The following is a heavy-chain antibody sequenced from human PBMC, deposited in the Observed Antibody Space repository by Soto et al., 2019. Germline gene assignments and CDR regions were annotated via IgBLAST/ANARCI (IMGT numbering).Heavy chain of an antibody. D-gene: IGHD6-19*01. Sequence: SVKVSCKASGGTFSSYAISWVRQAPGQGLEWMGGIIPIFGTANYAQKFQGRVTITADKSTSTAYMELSSLRSEDTAVYYCARDIAVAGSNWFDPWGQGXLVTVYS. CDR1: GGTFSSYA. CDR3: ARDIAVAGSNWFDP. V-gene: IGHV1-69*06. CDR2: IIPIFGTA. J-gene: IGHJ5*02.